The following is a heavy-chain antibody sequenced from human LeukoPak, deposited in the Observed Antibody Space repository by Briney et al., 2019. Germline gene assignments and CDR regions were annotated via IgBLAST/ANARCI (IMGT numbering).Heavy chain of an antibody. D-gene: IGHD6-19*01. CDR2: ISYDGSNK. Sequence: GRSLRLSCEASGFTFSSYAMHWVRQAPGKGLEWVAVISYDGSNKYYADSVKGRFTISRDNSKNTLYLQMNSLRAEDTAVYYCARDVQEWLEGDYFDYWGQGTLVTVSS. V-gene: IGHV3-30-3*01. CDR3: ARDVQEWLEGDYFDY. J-gene: IGHJ4*02. CDR1: GFTFSSYA.